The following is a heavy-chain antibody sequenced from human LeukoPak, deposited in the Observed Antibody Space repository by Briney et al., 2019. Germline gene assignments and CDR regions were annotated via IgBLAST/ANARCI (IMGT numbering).Heavy chain of an antibody. D-gene: IGHD3-22*01. J-gene: IGHJ3*02. CDR3: ARQDYYDSSVIDAFDI. CDR1: GYSISSGYY. Sequence: SETLSLTCAVSGYSISSGYYWGWIRQPPGKGLERIGSIYHSGSTYYNPSLRSRVTISVDTSKNQFSLKLSSVTAADTAVYYCARQDYYDSSVIDAFDIWGQGTMVTVSS. V-gene: IGHV4-38-2*01. CDR2: IYHSGST.